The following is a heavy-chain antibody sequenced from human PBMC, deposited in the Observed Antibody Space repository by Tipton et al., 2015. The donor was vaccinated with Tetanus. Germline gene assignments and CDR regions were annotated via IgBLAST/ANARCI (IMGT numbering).Heavy chain of an antibody. CDR1: GGSISNSEYY. J-gene: IGHJ4*02. D-gene: IGHD2-2*01. CDR2: VFDSGTS. CDR3: AEVRRCCSSNSCHEYYFDS. V-gene: IGHV4-39*02. Sequence: TLSLTCSLSGGSISNSEYYWAWIRQPPGKGLEWIGSVFDSGTSYYNPSLRSRVTISVDTSKNPFSLRWSSVTAAETAVYYCAEVRRCCSSNSCHEYYFDSWGRGTLVTVPS.